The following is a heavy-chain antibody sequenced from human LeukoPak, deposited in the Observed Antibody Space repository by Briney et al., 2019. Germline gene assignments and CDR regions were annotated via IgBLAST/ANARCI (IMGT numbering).Heavy chain of an antibody. CDR1: GFTFSSYA. CDR2: ISGSGGST. J-gene: IGHJ4*02. V-gene: IGHV3-23*01. Sequence: PGGSLRLSCAASGFTFSSYAMSWVRQAPGKGLEWVSAISGSGGSTYYADSVKGRFTISRDNAKNSLYLQMNSLRAEDTAVYYCARDLYRHDFWSGYRPHYYFDYWGQGTLVTVSS. CDR3: ARDLYRHDFWSGYRPHYYFDY. D-gene: IGHD3-3*01.